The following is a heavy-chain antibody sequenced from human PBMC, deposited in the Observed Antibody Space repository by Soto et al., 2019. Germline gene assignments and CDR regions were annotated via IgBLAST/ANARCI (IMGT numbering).Heavy chain of an antibody. CDR3: ARGGSANFDY. J-gene: IGHJ4*02. Sequence: GGSLRLSCAASGFTFSSYAMYWVRQAPGKGLEWVAVISYDGSNKYYADSVKGRFTISRDNSKNTLYLQMNSLRAEDTAVYYCARGGSANFDYWGQGTLVTVSS. CDR1: GFTFSSYA. D-gene: IGHD6-25*01. V-gene: IGHV3-30-3*01. CDR2: ISYDGSNK.